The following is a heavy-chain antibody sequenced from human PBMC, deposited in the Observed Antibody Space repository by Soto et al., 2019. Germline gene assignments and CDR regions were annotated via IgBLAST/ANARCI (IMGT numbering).Heavy chain of an antibody. D-gene: IGHD3-16*02. CDR1: GFTFSSYA. Sequence: GGSLRLSCAASGFTFSSYAMSWVRQAPGKGLEWVSAISGSGGSTYYADSVKGRFTISRDNSKNTLYLQMNSLRAEDTAVYYCAKLRLMGEFSYLYDWFDPWGQGTLVTVSS. J-gene: IGHJ5*02. CDR3: AKLRLMGEFSYLYDWFDP. CDR2: ISGSGGST. V-gene: IGHV3-23*01.